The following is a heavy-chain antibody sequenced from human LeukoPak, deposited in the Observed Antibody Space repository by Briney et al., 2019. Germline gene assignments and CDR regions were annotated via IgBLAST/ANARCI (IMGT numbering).Heavy chain of an antibody. J-gene: IGHJ5*01. CDR1: GDIVSTNSAA. V-gene: IGHV6-1*01. D-gene: IGHD2-21*02. CDR3: ARGNRDFDS. CDR2: TYYRSKWYH. Sequence: SQTLSLTCAISGDIVSTNSAAWNWIRQSPSRGLEWLGRTYYRSKWYHDYAPSVQSRITINPDTSKNQFSLHLNSVTPEDTAVYYCARGNRDFDSWGQGTLVTVSS.